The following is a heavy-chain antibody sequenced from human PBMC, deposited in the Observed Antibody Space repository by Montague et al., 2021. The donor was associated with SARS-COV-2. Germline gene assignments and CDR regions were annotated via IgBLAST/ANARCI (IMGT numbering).Heavy chain of an antibody. V-gene: IGHV4-4*02. Sequence: SETLSLTCAGARDSGGAEHRRTSVSQPPGNDLLWVREIYHTGGTKYKPSLKSRVSMSVDKSWNQFSLRLTSVTAADTAIYYCARKGSGRSDLAYWGQGTLVNVSS. CDR1: RDSGGAEHR. J-gene: IGHJ4*02. CDR3: ARKGSGRSDLAY. CDR2: IYHTGGT. D-gene: IGHD1-26*01.